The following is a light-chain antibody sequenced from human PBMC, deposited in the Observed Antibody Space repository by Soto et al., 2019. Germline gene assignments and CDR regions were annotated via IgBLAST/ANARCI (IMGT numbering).Light chain of an antibody. V-gene: IGKV1-8*01. CDR2: AAS. Sequence: AIRMTQSPSSFSASTGDRVTITCRASQGISRYLAWYQQKPGKAPKLLIYAASTLQSGVPSRFSGSGSGTDFTLTISCLQSEDFATYYCQQYYSYPQLTFGGGTKGEIK. J-gene: IGKJ4*01. CDR1: QGISRY. CDR3: QQYYSYPQLT.